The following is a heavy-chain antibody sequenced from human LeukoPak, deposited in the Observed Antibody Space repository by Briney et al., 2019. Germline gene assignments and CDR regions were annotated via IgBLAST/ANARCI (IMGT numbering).Heavy chain of an antibody. CDR2: ISWNSGSI. CDR3: AKAPYSSGWYYFDY. CDR1: GFTFDDYA. D-gene: IGHD6-19*01. V-gene: IGHV3-9*01. Sequence: GGSLRLSCAASGFTFDDYAMHWVRQAPGKGLEWVSGISWNSGSIGYADSVKGRFTISRDNAKNSLYLQMNSLRAEDTALYYCAKAPYSSGWYYFDYWGQGTLVTVPS. J-gene: IGHJ4*02.